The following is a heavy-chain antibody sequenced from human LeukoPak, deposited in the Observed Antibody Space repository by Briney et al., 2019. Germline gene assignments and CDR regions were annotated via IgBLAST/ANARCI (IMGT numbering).Heavy chain of an antibody. J-gene: IGHJ4*02. CDR2: IRYDGSNK. D-gene: IGHD3-10*01. V-gene: IGHV3-30*02. CDR1: GFTFSSYG. Sequence: PGGSLRLSCAASGFTFSSYGMHWVRQAPGKGLEWVAFIRYDGSNKYYADSVKGRFTISRDNSKNTLYLQMNSLRAEDTAVYYCAKVFTMVRGVIPFDYWGQGTLVTVSS. CDR3: AKVFTMVRGVIPFDY.